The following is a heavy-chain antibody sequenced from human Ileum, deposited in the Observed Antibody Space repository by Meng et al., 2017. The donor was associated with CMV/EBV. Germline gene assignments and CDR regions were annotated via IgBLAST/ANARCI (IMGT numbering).Heavy chain of an antibody. CDR2: ISGSGGST. Sequence: GESLKISCAASGFTFSSYAMSWVRQAPGKGLEWVSAISGSGGSTYYADSVKGRFTISRDNSKNTLYLQMNSLRAEDTAVYYCAKGHIVVVPAGVDVWGQGTTVTVSS. CDR1: GFTFSSYA. D-gene: IGHD2-2*01. CDR3: AKGHIVVVPAGVDV. J-gene: IGHJ6*02. V-gene: IGHV3-23*01.